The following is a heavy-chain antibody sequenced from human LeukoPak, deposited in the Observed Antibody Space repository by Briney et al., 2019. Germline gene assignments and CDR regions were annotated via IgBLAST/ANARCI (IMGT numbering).Heavy chain of an antibody. D-gene: IGHD3-9*01. V-gene: IGHV3-7*03. CDR3: ARVLRELRYFDWLPLAY. CDR1: GFIFSSYS. Sequence: GGSLRLSCAASGFIFSSYSMNWVRQAPGKGLEWVANIKHDGSEKYYVDSVEGRFTISRDNAKNSLFLQMNSLRAEDTAVYYCARVLRELRYFDWLPLAYWGQGTLVTVSS. J-gene: IGHJ4*02. CDR2: IKHDGSEK.